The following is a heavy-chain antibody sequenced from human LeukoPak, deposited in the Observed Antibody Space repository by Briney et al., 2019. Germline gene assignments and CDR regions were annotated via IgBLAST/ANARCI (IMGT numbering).Heavy chain of an antibody. CDR2: NSGSGGGT. Sequence: GGSLRLSRAASGFTFSSYAMSWVRQAPGKGLEWVSANSGSGGGTYYADSVKGRFTISRDNSKNTLYLQMNSLRAEDTAVYFCAKDGRRGSGYEAYYFDYWGQGTLVTVSS. J-gene: IGHJ4*02. CDR1: GFTFSSYA. D-gene: IGHD5-12*01. V-gene: IGHV3-23*01. CDR3: AKDGRRGSGYEAYYFDY.